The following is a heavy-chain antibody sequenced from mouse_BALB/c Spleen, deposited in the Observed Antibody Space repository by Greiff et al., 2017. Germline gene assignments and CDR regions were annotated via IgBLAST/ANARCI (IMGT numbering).Heavy chain of an antibody. J-gene: IGHJ4*01. Sequence: QVQLQQSGPGLVAPSQSLSITCTVSGFSLTSYGVHWVRQPPGKGLEWLGVIWAGGSTNYNSALMSSLSISKDNSKSQVFLKMNSLQTDDTAMYYCARDKVRRAHYYAMDYWGQGTSVTVSS. D-gene: IGHD2-14*01. CDR1: GFSLTSYG. V-gene: IGHV2-9*02. CDR3: ARDKVRRAHYYAMDY. CDR2: IWAGGST.